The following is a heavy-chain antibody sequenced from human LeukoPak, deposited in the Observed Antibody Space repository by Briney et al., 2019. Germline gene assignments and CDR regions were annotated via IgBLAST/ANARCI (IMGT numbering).Heavy chain of an antibody. CDR2: VNSDRSST. D-gene: IGHD6-19*01. V-gene: IGHV3-74*01. CDR3: ARGSTQYSSGWYGLDY. CDR1: GFTFSSYW. J-gene: IGHJ4*02. Sequence: QPGGSLRLSCAASGFTFSSYWMHWVRQAPGKGLVWVSRVNSDRSSTTYADSVKGRFTISRDNAKNTLYLQMNSLRAEDTAVYYCARGSTQYSSGWYGLDYWGQGTLVTVSS.